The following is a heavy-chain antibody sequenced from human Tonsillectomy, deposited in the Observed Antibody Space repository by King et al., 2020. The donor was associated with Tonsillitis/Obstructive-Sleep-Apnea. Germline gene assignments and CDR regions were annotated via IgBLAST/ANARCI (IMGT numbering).Heavy chain of an antibody. CDR3: ARSSIESWAGPIISGRYYFDY. V-gene: IGHV1-69*06. D-gene: IGHD1-26*01. CDR2: IIPIFGTA. CDR1: GGTFSSYA. Sequence: QLVQSGAEVKKPGSSVKVSCKASGGTFSSYAISWVRQAPGQGLEWMGGIIPIFGTANYAQKFQGRVTITADKSTSTAYMELSSLRSEDTAVYYCARSSIESWAGPIISGRYYFDYWGQGTLVTVSS. J-gene: IGHJ4*02.